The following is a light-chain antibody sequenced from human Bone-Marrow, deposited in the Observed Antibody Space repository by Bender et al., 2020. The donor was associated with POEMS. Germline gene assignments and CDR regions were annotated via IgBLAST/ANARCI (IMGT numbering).Light chain of an antibody. V-gene: IGLV1-36*01. CDR2: YDD. J-gene: IGLJ3*02. Sequence: QSVVTQPPSLSEAPRQRVTISCSGSSSNIGNHGVNWYHQLPGEAPKLLIYYDDLLTRGVSDRFSASKSGTSASRARCGLQSEDETLYCGTSGNDGVNGWVFGGGIKLAV. CDR3: TSGNDGVNGWV. CDR1: SSNIGNHG.